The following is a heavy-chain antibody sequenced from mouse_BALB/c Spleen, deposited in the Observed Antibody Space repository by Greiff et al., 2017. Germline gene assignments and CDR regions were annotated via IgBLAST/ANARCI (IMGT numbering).Heavy chain of an antibody. Sequence: EVHLVESGGDLVKPGGSLKLSCAASGFTFSSYGMSWVRQTPDKRLEWVATISSGGSYTYYPDSVKGRFTISRDNAKNTLYLQMSSLKSEDTAMYYCARRYYGSSYDYAMDYWGQGTSVTVSS. J-gene: IGHJ4*01. D-gene: IGHD1-1*01. CDR3: ARRYYGSSYDYAMDY. CDR2: ISSGGSYT. CDR1: GFTFSSYG. V-gene: IGHV5-6*01.